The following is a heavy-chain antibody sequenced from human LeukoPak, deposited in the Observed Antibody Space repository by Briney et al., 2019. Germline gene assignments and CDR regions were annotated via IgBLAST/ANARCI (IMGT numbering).Heavy chain of an antibody. CDR3: AHRHHVVARRYYFDY. J-gene: IGHJ4*02. CDR2: IYSDDDK. D-gene: IGHD2-15*01. V-gene: IGHV2-5*02. CDR1: GFSLSTSGVG. Sequence: SGPTLVNPTQTLTLTCTFSGFSLSTSGVGVGWIRQPPVKALEWLALIYSDDDKRYSPSLKSRLTITKDTSKNQVVLTMTNMDPVDTATYLCAHRHHVVARRYYFDYWGQGTLVTVSS.